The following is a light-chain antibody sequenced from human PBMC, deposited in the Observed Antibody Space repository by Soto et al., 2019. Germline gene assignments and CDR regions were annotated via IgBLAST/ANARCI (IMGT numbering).Light chain of an antibody. CDR2: AAS. J-gene: IGKJ2*01. CDR3: QQSYSIPYT. V-gene: IGKV1-39*01. CDR1: QTIMKF. Sequence: DIQMTQSPSSLSASVGDRVSITCRANQTIMKFLQWYQQKPGKVPKLLIYAASSLVDGVPSRFSGSGSGAEFTLTISSLQPEDFASYYCQQSYSIPYTFAQGTKVDIK.